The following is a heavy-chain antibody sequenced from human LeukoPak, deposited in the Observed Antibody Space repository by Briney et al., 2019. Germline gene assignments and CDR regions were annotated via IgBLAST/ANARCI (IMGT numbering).Heavy chain of an antibody. V-gene: IGHV3-48*01. CDR1: GFTFSSYS. D-gene: IGHD3-22*01. CDR2: ISSSSSTI. CDR3: AREEVKYYYDSSGYQSPSDFDY. J-gene: IGHJ4*02. Sequence: PGGSLRLSCAASGFTFSSYSMNWVRQAPGKGLEWVSYISSSSSTIYYADSVKGRFTISRDNAKNSLYLQMNSLRAEDTAVYYCAREEVKYYYDSSGYQSPSDFDYWGQGTLVTVPS.